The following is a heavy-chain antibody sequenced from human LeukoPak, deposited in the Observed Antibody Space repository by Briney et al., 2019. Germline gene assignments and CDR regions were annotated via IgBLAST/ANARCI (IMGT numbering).Heavy chain of an antibody. D-gene: IGHD6-6*01. CDR2: ISGSGGST. J-gene: IGHJ3*02. V-gene: IGHV3-23*01. Sequence: GGSLRLSCAASGFTFSSYAMSWVRRAPGKGLEWVSAISGSGGSTYYADSVKGRFTISRDNSKNTLYLQMNSLRAEDTAVYYCAKDLVGYSSSSLAFDIWGQGTMVTVSS. CDR1: GFTFSSYA. CDR3: AKDLVGYSSSSLAFDI.